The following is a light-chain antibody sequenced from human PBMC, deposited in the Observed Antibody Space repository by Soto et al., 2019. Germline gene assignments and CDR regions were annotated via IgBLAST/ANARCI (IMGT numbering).Light chain of an antibody. CDR1: QSVINS. Sequence: EIVLTQSPASLSLSPGGRVTLSCRASQSVINSLAWYQQKPGQPPRLLIYGASTRATGIPARFSGSGSGTEFTLTISSLQSEDFAVYYCQQYHNWPRTFGQGTKVDI. V-gene: IGKV3-15*01. CDR3: QQYHNWPRT. J-gene: IGKJ1*01. CDR2: GAS.